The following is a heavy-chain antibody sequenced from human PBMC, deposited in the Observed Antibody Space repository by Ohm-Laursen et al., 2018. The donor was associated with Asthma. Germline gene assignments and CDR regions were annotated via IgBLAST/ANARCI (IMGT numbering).Heavy chain of an antibody. J-gene: IGHJ4*02. CDR2: ISAYNGNT. Sequence: GASVKVSCKAAGYKFSSYGISWVRQAPGQGLEWMGWISAYNGNTKYAQKFQGRVTMTTDTSTSTAYMELRSLRSDDTAVYYCARDPPPSCSSSINCYFTDYWGQGTLVTVSS. CDR3: ARDPPPSCSSSINCYFTDY. CDR1: GYKFSSYG. V-gene: IGHV1-18*04. D-gene: IGHD2-2*01.